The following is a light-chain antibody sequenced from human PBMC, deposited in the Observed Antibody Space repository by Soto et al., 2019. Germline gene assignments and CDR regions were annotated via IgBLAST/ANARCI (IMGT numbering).Light chain of an antibody. CDR3: QQFGTSSLVT. CDR1: QIVSSTY. Sequence: EIVLTQSPGTLSLSPGERATLSCRASQIVSSTYLAWFQQKPGQAPRLLIYGASTRATGIPDRFSGSGSGTDFTLTISGLEPEDFALYYCQQFGTSSLVTFGPGTKVDIK. CDR2: GAS. V-gene: IGKV3-20*01. J-gene: IGKJ3*01.